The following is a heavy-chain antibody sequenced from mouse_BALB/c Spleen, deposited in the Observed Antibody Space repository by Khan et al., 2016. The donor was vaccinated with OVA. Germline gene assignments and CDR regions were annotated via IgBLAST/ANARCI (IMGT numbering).Heavy chain of an antibody. CDR2: TLPGSGST. Sequence: QVQLKQSGAELMKPGASVKISCKATGYTFSSYWIEWVKQRPGHGLEWIGETLPGSGSTNYNEKFKGKATFTADTSSNTVYMQLSSLTSEDSAVYYCARNYGSSYDWYFDVWGAGTTVTVSS. J-gene: IGHJ1*01. CDR1: GYTFSSYW. D-gene: IGHD1-1*01. V-gene: IGHV1-9*01. CDR3: ARNYGSSYDWYFDV.